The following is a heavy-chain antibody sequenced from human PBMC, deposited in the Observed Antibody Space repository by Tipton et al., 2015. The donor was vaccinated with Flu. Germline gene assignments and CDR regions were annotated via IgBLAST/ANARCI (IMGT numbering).Heavy chain of an antibody. D-gene: IGHD3-22*01. CDR3: ARARYYYDSSGYYSVAFDI. J-gene: IGHJ3*02. CDR1: GGSISSYY. Sequence: TLSLTCTVSGGSISSYYWTWIRQPPGKGLEWIGYFYYSGSTNYNPSLKSRVTISADTSKNQFSLKLSSVTAADTAVYYCARARYYYDSSGYYSVAFDIWGQGTMVTVSS. CDR2: FYYSGST. V-gene: IGHV4-59*01.